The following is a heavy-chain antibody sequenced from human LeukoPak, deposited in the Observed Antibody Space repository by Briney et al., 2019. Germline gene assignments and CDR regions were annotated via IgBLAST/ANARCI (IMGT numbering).Heavy chain of an antibody. CDR3: ARVRIAAAGDNWFDP. J-gene: IGHJ5*02. V-gene: IGHV1-46*01. CDR1: GYTFTSYY. Sequence: ASVKVSCKAPGYTFTSYYMHWVRQAPGQGLEWMGIINPSGGSTSYAQKFQGRVTMTRDTSTSTVYMELSSLRSEDTAVYYCARVRIAAAGDNWFDPWGQGTLVTVSS. D-gene: IGHD6-13*01. CDR2: INPSGGST.